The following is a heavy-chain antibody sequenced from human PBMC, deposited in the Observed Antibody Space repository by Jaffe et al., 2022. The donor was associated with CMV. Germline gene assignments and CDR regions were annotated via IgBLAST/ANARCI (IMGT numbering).Heavy chain of an antibody. D-gene: IGHD3-9*01. CDR2: IYYSGST. V-gene: IGHV4-39*01. J-gene: IGHJ4*02. CDR1: GGSISSSSYY. Sequence: QLQLQESGPGLVKPSETLSLTCTVSGGSISSSSYYWGWIRQPPGKGLEWIGSIYYSGSTYYNPSLKSRVTISVDTSKNQFSLKLSSVTAADTAVYYCARLPSLHYDILTGHKAADFDYWGQGTLVTVSS. CDR3: ARLPSLHYDILTGHKAADFDY.